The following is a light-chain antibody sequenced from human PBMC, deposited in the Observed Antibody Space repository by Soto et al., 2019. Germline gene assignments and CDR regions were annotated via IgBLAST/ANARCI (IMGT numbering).Light chain of an antibody. J-gene: IGLJ1*01. CDR2: DVS. CDR1: SSDVGGYNY. Sequence: QSVLTQPVSVSGSPGQSISVSCTGTSSDVGGYNYVSWYQQHPDKAPRLMIYDVSNRPSGVSDRFSGSKSGNTASLTISGLQTEDEADYYCSSYTSNNTYVFGTGTKLTVL. CDR3: SSYTSNNTYV. V-gene: IGLV2-14*03.